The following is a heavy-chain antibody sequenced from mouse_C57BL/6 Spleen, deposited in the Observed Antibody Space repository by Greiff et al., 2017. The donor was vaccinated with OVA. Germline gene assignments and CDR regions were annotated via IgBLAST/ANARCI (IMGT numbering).Heavy chain of an antibody. CDR3: ARRDIYYYGSSYKD. CDR1: GYTFTDYY. Sequence: EVQLQQSGPELVKPGASVKISCKASGYTFTDYYMNWVKQSHGKSLEWIGDINPNNGGTSYNQKFKGKATLTVDKSSSTAYMELRSLTSEDSAVYYCARRDIYYYGSSYKDWGQGTLVTVSA. V-gene: IGHV1-26*01. CDR2: INPNNGGT. D-gene: IGHD1-1*01. J-gene: IGHJ3*01.